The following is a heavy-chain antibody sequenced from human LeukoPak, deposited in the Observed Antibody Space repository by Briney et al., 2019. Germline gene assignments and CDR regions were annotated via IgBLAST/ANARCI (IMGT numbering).Heavy chain of an antibody. CDR1: GFTFSSYE. J-gene: IGHJ4*02. CDR2: ISSSGSTI. Sequence: GGSLRLSCAASGFTFSSYEMNWVRQAPGKGLEWVSYISSSGSTIYYADSVKGRFTISRDNAKNSLYLQMNSLRAKDTAVYYCAREGILTGYSDYWGQGTLVTVSS. D-gene: IGHD3-9*01. CDR3: AREGILTGYSDY. V-gene: IGHV3-48*03.